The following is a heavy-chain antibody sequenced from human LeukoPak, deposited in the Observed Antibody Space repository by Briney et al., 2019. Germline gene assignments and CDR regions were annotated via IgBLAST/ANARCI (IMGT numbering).Heavy chain of an antibody. J-gene: IGHJ4*02. Sequence: SETLSLTCTVSGVSINNYYWNWIRQPPGKGLEWIGYIYYSGSTSYNPSLKSRVTISVDTSKSQFSLKLSSVTAADTAVYYCARGGGYSSSWSYWGQGTLVTVSS. CDR2: IYYSGST. CDR3: ARGGGYSSSWSY. CDR1: GVSINNYY. D-gene: IGHD6-13*01. V-gene: IGHV4-59*01.